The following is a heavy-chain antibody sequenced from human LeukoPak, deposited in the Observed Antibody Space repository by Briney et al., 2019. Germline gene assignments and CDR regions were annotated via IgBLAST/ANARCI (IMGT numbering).Heavy chain of an antibody. J-gene: IGHJ4*02. CDR2: IYYSGST. CDR1: GGSISSYY. V-gene: IGHV4-59*01. Sequence: SETLFLTCTVSGGSISSYYWSWIRQPPGKGLEWIGYIYYSGSTNYNPSLKSRVTISVDTSKNQFSLKLSSVTAADTAVYYCARVGSGWYWGQGTLVTVSS. D-gene: IGHD6-19*01. CDR3: ARVGSGWY.